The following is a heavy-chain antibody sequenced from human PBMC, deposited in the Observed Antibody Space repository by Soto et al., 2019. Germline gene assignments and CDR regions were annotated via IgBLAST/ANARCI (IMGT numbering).Heavy chain of an antibody. Sequence: RLSCAASGFTFSSYAMSWVRQAPGKGLEWVSAISGSGGSTYYADSVKGRFTISRDNSKNTLYLQMNSLRAEDTAVYYCAKDLLSGFGELLTYYYYRMDVWGQGTTVTVSS. CDR1: GFTFSSYA. V-gene: IGHV3-23*01. CDR2: ISGSGGST. CDR3: AKDLLSGFGELLTYYYYRMDV. J-gene: IGHJ6*02. D-gene: IGHD3-10*01.